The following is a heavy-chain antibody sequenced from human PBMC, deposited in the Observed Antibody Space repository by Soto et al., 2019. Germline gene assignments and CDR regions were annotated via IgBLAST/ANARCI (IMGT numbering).Heavy chain of an antibody. CDR2: ISAASDAI. CDR3: VKDYPGAPIDY. Sequence: EVQLFESGGGLVQPGGSLRLSCAASGFTFGSYAMSWFRQAPGKGPEWVSCISAASDAIYQADFVKGRFTISSDYSKNTVYLQMNDLRAEDTAVYYCVKDYPGAPIDYWGQGVLVTVSS. V-gene: IGHV3-23*01. D-gene: IGHD7-27*01. CDR1: GFTFGSYA. J-gene: IGHJ4*02.